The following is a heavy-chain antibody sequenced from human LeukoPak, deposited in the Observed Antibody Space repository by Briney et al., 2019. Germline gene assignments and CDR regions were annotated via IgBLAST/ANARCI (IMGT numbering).Heavy chain of an antibody. CDR2: INQDGSEK. CDR3: ARGQVTAVTRLAAFDI. J-gene: IGHJ3*02. CDR1: GFTFSSYW. V-gene: IGHV3-7*04. D-gene: IGHD4-17*01. Sequence: GGSLRLSCAASGFTFSSYWMNWVRQAPGKGLEWVANINQDGSEKYYVDSVKGRFAISRDNAKNSLYLQMNSLRGEDTAIYYCARGQVTAVTRLAAFDIWGQGTIVTVSS.